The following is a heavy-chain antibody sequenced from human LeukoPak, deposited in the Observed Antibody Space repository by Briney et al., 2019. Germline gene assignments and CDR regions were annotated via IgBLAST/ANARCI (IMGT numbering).Heavy chain of an antibody. CDR1: GGSFSGYY. Sequence: PSETLSLTCAVYGGSFSGYYWTWIRQAPGKGLEWIGEINPSGRISYNPSLKSRLTISVDASKNQFSLNLRSLTAADTAVYYCARGRQEVSMIVVVMTAVSYYLDVWGKGTTVTVS. V-gene: IGHV4-34*01. CDR2: INPSGRI. J-gene: IGHJ6*03. CDR3: ARGRQEVSMIVVVMTAVSYYLDV. D-gene: IGHD3-22*01.